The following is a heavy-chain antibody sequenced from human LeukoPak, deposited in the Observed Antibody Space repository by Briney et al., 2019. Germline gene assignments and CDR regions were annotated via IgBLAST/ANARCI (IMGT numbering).Heavy chain of an antibody. D-gene: IGHD3-22*01. V-gene: IGHV1-69*13. Sequence: SVKVSCKASGGTFSSYAISWVRQAPGQGLEWMGGIIPIFGTANYAQKFQGRVTITADESTSTAYMELSSLRSEDTAVYYCARDQLATYYYDSSGHPLDYWGQGTLVTVSS. CDR2: IIPIFGTA. CDR3: ARDQLATYYYDSSGHPLDY. CDR1: GGTFSSYA. J-gene: IGHJ4*02.